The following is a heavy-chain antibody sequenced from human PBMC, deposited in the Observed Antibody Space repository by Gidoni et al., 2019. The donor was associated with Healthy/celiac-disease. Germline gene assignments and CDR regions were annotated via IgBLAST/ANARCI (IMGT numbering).Heavy chain of an antibody. V-gene: IGHV4-31*03. Sequence: QVQLQESGPGLVKPSQTLSLTCTVSGASLSRGGYYWSWIRQHPGKGLEWIGYIYYSGSTYYNPSLKSRVTISVDTSKNQFSLKLSSVTAADTAVYYCARDHKQWGRGWFDPWGQGTLVTVSS. D-gene: IGHD3-16*01. CDR2: IYYSGST. CDR3: ARDHKQWGRGWFDP. J-gene: IGHJ5*02. CDR1: GASLSRGGYY.